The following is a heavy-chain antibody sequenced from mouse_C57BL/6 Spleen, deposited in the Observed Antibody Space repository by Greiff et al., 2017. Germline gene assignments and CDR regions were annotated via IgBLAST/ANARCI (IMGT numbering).Heavy chain of an antibody. D-gene: IGHD2-3*01. J-gene: IGHJ3*01. CDR3: ASLYDGYYVGFAY. V-gene: IGHV1-55*01. CDR2: IYPGSGST. CDR1: GYTFTSYW. Sequence: QVQLQQSGAELVKPGASVKMSCKASGYTFTSYWITWVKQRPGQGLEWIGDIYPGSGSTNYNEKFKSKATLTVDTSSSTAYMQLSSLTSEDSAVYYCASLYDGYYVGFAYWGQGTLVTVSA.